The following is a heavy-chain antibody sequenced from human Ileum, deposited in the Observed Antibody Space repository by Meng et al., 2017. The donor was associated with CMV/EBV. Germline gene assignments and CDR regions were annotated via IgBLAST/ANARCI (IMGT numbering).Heavy chain of an antibody. D-gene: IGHD6-19*01. CDR3: AREGGGWYFDS. CDR2: IYYSGST. J-gene: IGHJ4*02. CDR1: GDSLSTGDYY. Sequence: QVHLQESRPVLVKPSQTLSLTCTVSGDSLSTGDYYWSWIRQPPGKGPEWIGYIYYSGSTLYNPSLKSPVTISLDKSKNQFSLRLRSVTAADTAVYFCAREGGGWYFDSWGQGTLVTVSS. V-gene: IGHV4-30-4*01.